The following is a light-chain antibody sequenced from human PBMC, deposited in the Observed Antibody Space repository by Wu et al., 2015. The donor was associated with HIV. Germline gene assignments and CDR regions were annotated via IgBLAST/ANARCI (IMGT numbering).Light chain of an antibody. CDR1: QTISRSY. CDR3: QLYGTSPQVT. CDR2: GGS. J-gene: IGKJ4*01. Sequence: EIVLTQSPGTLSLPPGERATLSCRASQTISRSYLAWYQQKPGQAPRLLIYGGSSRATGIPDRSSGSGSGTDFTLTISRLEPEDFAVYYCQLYGTSPQVTFGGGTKVEIE. V-gene: IGKV3-20*01.